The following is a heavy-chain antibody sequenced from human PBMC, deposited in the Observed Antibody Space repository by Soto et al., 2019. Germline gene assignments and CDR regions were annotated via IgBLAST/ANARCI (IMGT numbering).Heavy chain of an antibody. CDR2: ISSSSSYI. CDR3: ARRGSDCSGGSCEDAFDI. V-gene: IGHV3-21*01. D-gene: IGHD2-15*01. J-gene: IGHJ3*02. CDR1: GFTFSSYS. Sequence: EGSLRLSCAASGFTFSSYSMNWVRQAPGKGLEWVSSISSSSSYIYYADAVKGRFTISRDNAKNSLYLQMNSLRAEDTAVYYCARRGSDCSGGSCEDAFDIWGRGTMVTVSS.